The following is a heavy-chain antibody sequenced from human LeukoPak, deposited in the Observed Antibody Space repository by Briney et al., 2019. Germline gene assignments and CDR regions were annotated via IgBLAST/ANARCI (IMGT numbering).Heavy chain of an antibody. CDR2: SSSCSSI. V-gene: IGHV3-11*04. Sequence: SSSCSSIYYADSVNGRFTISRDNAKNSLFLQMNSLRAEDTAVYYCARIPVGGDYNWFDPWGQGTLVTVSS. CDR3: ARIPVGGDYNWFDP. J-gene: IGHJ5*02. D-gene: IGHD1-26*01.